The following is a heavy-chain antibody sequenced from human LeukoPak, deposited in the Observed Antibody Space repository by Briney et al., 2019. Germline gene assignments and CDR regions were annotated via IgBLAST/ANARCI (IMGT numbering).Heavy chain of an antibody. J-gene: IGHJ3*02. D-gene: IGHD3-16*01. CDR3: ARGDYPLDI. CDR1: GGSISSGSYY. CDR2: IYTSGST. Sequence: PSQTLSLTCTVSGGSISSGSYYWSWFRHPPGKDLEWIGRIYTSGSTNYNPSLKSRVTISVDTSKNQFSLKLSSVTAADTAVYYCARGDYPLDIWGQGTMVTVSS. V-gene: IGHV4-61*02.